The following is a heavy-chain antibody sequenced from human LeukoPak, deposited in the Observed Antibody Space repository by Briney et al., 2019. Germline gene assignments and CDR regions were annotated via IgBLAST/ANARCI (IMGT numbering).Heavy chain of an antibody. J-gene: IGHJ4*02. D-gene: IGHD3-10*01. CDR2: ISAYNGNT. CDR3: ARFTYYYGSGDY. V-gene: IGHV1-18*01. Sequence: GASVKVSFKTSGYTFTSYGISWVRQAPGQGLEWMGWISAYNGNTNYAQKLQGRVTMTTDTSTSTAYMELRSLRSDDTAVYYCARFTYYYGSGDYWGQGTLVTVSS. CDR1: GYTFTSYG.